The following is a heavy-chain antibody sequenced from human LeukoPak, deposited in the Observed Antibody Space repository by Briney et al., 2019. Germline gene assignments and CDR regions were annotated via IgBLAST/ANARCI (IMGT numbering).Heavy chain of an antibody. D-gene: IGHD3-16*02. CDR1: GGSFSGYY. CDR2: INHSGST. Sequence: SETLSLTCAVYGGSFSGYYWSWIRQPPGKGLEWIGEINHSGSTNYNPSLKSRVTISVDTSKNQFSLKLSSVTAADTAVYYCARNRGDYGYVWGSYRSRNYFDYWGQGTLVTVSS. J-gene: IGHJ4*02. V-gene: IGHV4-34*01. CDR3: ARNRGDYGYVWGSYRSRNYFDY.